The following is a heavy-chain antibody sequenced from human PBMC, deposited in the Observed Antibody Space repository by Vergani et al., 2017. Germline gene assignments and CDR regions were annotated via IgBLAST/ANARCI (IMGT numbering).Heavy chain of an antibody. CDR2: ISYDGSNK. CDR1: GFTFSSYC. V-gene: IGHV3-30*18. Sequence: QVQLVESGGGVVQPGRSLRLSCAASGFTFSSYCMHWVRQAPGKGLEWVAVISYDGSNKYYADSVKGRFTISRDNSKNTLYLQMNSLRAEDTAVYYCAKGVFGYETDHYYYYGMDVWGQGTTVTVSS. CDR3: AKGVFGYETDHYYYYGMDV. D-gene: IGHD5-12*01. J-gene: IGHJ6*02.